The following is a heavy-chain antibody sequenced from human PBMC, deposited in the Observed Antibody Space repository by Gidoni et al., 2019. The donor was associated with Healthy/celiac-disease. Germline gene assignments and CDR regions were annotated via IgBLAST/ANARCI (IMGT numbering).Heavy chain of an antibody. D-gene: IGHD5-12*01. CDR1: GFPFDDYA. J-gene: IGHJ4*02. Sequence: EVQLVASGGVVVQPGGSLRLSCAASGFPFDDYAMHWVCQAPGKGLEWVSLISWDGGSTYYADSVKGRFTISRDNSKNSLYLQMNSLRAEDTALYYCAKDSRYLGYSGYGNWGQGTLVTVSS. V-gene: IGHV3-43D*03. CDR3: AKDSRYLGYSGYGN. CDR2: ISWDGGST.